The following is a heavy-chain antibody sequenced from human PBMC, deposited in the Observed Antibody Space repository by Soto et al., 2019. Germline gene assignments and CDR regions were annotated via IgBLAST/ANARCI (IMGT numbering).Heavy chain of an antibody. CDR3: AGRRGGGGY. J-gene: IGHJ4*02. CDR2: IYSGGYT. CDR1: GFTVSNNY. D-gene: IGHD3-10*01. V-gene: IGHV3-53*01. Sequence: EVQLVESGGGLIQPGGSLRLSCAVSGFTVSNNYMSWVRQAPGKGLEGVSVIYSGGYTAYGDSVKGRFTISRDNSKNTLSLQKNSLSAGHAAVYYWAGRRGGGGYWGQGTLVTVSS.